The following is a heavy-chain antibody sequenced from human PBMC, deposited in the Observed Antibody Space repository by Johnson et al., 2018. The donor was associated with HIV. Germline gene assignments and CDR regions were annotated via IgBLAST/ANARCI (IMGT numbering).Heavy chain of an antibody. D-gene: IGHD6-19*01. CDR3: ARSHGSSGRGAFDI. CDR1: GFTFTSYA. CDR2: LSYDGSTK. V-gene: IGHV3-30*04. Sequence: QVQLVESGGGVVQPGRSLRLSCAASGFTFTSYAMHWVRQAPGKGLEWVAVLSYDGSTKYYADSVKGRFTISRDNSKNTLYLQMNSLRAEDTALYYCARSHGSSGRGAFDIWGQGTMVTVSS. J-gene: IGHJ3*02.